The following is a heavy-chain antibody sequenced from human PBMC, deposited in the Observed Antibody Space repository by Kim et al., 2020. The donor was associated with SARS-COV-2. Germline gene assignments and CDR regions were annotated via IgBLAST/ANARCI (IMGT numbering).Heavy chain of an antibody. V-gene: IGHV3-7*01. J-gene: IGHJ4*02. D-gene: IGHD6-19*01. CDR2: K. Sequence: KYYVDSVKGRFTISRDNAKNSLYLQMNSLRAEDTAVYYCARVSVAGPFGCWGQGTLVTVSS. CDR3: ARVSVAGPFGC.